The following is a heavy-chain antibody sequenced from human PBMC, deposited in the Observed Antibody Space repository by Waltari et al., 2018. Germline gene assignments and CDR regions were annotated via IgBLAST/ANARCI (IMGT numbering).Heavy chain of an antibody. Sequence: QVQVVQSGAEVKKPGASVKVSCKASGGTFSSYTISWVRLAPGQGPEWLGRIIPILGIANDAQKFQGRVTITADKSTSTDYMGLGSLRSEDTAVYYCARSKFPYSSGWYSVDYWGQGTLVTVSS. J-gene: IGHJ4*02. D-gene: IGHD6-19*01. CDR2: IIPILGIA. V-gene: IGHV1-69*02. CDR3: ARSKFPYSSGWYSVDY. CDR1: GGTFSSYT.